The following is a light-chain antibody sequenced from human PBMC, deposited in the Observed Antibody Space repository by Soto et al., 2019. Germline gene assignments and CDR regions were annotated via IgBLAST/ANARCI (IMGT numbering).Light chain of an antibody. J-gene: IGLJ2*01. V-gene: IGLV1-51*02. Sequence: QSALTQPPSVSAALGQRVTLSCSGSSSNIGNQYVSWYQQLPGSAPKLLIYESNKRPSGIPDRFSGSKSGTSATLDITGLQTGDEDDYYCGTWDSSRNGGVFGGGTKVTVL. CDR2: ESN. CDR3: GTWDSSRNGGV. CDR1: SSNIGNQY.